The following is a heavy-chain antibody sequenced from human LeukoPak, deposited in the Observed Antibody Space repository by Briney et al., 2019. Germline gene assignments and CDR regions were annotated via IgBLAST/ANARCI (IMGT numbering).Heavy chain of an antibody. CDR3: ARDHFEWYNNSNYFYYGMDV. V-gene: IGHV4-31*03. CDR1: GDSISSGGYY. CDR2: IYSSGST. Sequence: SSETLSLTCTVSGDSISSGGYYWSWIRQHPGKGLEWIGYIYSSGSTYYSPSLKSRLTLSVDTSENQFSLRLRSVTAADTAVYYCARDHFEWYNNSNYFYYGMDVWGQGTTVTVSS. J-gene: IGHJ6*02. D-gene: IGHD1-14*01.